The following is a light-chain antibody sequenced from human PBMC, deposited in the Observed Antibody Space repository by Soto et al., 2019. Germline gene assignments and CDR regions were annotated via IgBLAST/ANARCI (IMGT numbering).Light chain of an antibody. V-gene: IGKV1-5*01. CDR1: RSMSNW. CDR3: QQYKVYSQT. Sequence: DIQMTQSPSTLSASVGDRVTITCRASRSMSNWLAWYQQKPGKAPKLLIYDASTLESGVPARFSGSGSGTEFTLNIRSLQPEDFATYYCQQYKVYSQTFGQGTKVDIK. J-gene: IGKJ1*01. CDR2: DAS.